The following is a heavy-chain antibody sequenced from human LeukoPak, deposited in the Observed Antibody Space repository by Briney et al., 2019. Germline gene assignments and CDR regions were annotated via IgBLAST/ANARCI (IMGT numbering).Heavy chain of an antibody. D-gene: IGHD3-9*01. CDR2: ISGSGGDT. CDR3: ARGPPTTYFDWEFDY. Sequence: GGSLRLSCAASGFTFSDYEMNWVRQAPGKGLEWVSSISGSGGDTSYADSVKRRFTISRDNSKNTLSLQMDSLRAEDTAVYYCARGPPTTYFDWEFDYWGQGTLVTVSS. CDR1: GFTFSDYE. J-gene: IGHJ4*02. V-gene: IGHV3-23*01.